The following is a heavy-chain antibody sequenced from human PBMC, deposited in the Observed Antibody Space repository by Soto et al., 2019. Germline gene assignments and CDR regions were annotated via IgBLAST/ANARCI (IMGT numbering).Heavy chain of an antibody. D-gene: IGHD1-26*01. CDR2: IYYSGST. CDR3: ARGRGTGTYPHDFQP. Sequence: QVQLQESGPGLVKPSQTLSLTCTASGGSISSGGYYWSWMRQHPGKGLEWIGYIYYSGSTYYNPSLKSRVTISVDTSNNQFCLQLSSVTAADTAVYYCARGRGTGTYPHDFQPWGQGTLVTVSS. V-gene: IGHV4-31*03. J-gene: IGHJ1*01. CDR1: GGSISSGGYY.